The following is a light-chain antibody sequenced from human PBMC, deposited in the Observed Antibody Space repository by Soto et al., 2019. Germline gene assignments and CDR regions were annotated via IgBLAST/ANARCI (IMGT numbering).Light chain of an antibody. J-gene: IGLJ1*01. CDR3: AAWDDSLNGLYV. CDR1: SSNIGSNT. Sequence: VLTQPPSASGTPGQRVTISCSGSSSNIGSNTVNWYQQLPGTAPKLLIYSNNQRPSGVPDRFSGSKSGTPASLAISGLQSEDEADYYCAAWDDSLNGLYVFGTGTKVTVL. CDR2: SNN. V-gene: IGLV1-44*01.